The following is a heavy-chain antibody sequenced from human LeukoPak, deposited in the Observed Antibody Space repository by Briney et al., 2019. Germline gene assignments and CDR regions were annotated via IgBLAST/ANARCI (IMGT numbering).Heavy chain of an antibody. J-gene: IGHJ4*02. Sequence: GASVKVSCKASGYTFTSYDINWVRQATGQGLEWMGWMNPNSGNTGYAQKFQGRVTMTRNTSISTAYMELSSLRSEDTAVYYCARGRLPQWLVRGGYFDYWGQGTLVTVSS. CDR1: GYTFTSYD. CDR2: MNPNSGNT. CDR3: ARGRLPQWLVRGGYFDY. V-gene: IGHV1-8*01. D-gene: IGHD6-19*01.